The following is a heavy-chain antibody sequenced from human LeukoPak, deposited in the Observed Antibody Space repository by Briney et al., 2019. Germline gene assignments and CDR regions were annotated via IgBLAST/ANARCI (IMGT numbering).Heavy chain of an antibody. D-gene: IGHD6-13*01. CDR3: ARDRPLEAAYYGLDV. V-gene: IGHV4-34*01. Sequence: SETLSLTCAVYGGSFSGYYWSWIRQPPGKGLEWIGEINHSGSTNYNPSLKSRVTISVDTSKNQFSLKLSSVTAADTAVYYCARDRPLEAAYYGLDVWGQGTTVTVSS. J-gene: IGHJ6*02. CDR1: GGSFSGYY. CDR2: INHSGST.